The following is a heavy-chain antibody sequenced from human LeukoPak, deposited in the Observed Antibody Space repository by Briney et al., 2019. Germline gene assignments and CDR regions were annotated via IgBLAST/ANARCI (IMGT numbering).Heavy chain of an antibody. CDR1: GGSISSGDYY. CDR3: ADRIAVAGYFDY. D-gene: IGHD6-19*01. J-gene: IGHJ4*02. Sequence: SETLSLTCTVSGGSISSGDYYWSWIRQPPGKGLEWIGYIYYSGSTYYNPSLKSRVTISVDTSKNQFSLKLSSVTAADTAVYYCADRIAVAGYFDYWGQGTLVTVSS. CDR2: IYYSGST. V-gene: IGHV4-30-4*08.